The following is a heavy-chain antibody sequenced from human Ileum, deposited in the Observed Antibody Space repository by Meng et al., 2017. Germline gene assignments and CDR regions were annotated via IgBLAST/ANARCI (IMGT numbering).Heavy chain of an antibody. CDR3: ASGSGSLDY. V-gene: IGHV6-1*01. CDR2: TYYRSKWYS. J-gene: IGHJ4*02. CDR1: GGSVSSNIAA. Sequence: HQPGPGLVKPSQTLSLTCAVSGGSVSSNIAAWNWIRQSPLRGLEWLGRTYYRSKWYSEYAVSVKSRISITPDTSKNQFSLQMNSVTPEDTAVYYCASGSGSLDYWGPGTLVTVSS. D-gene: IGHD3-3*01.